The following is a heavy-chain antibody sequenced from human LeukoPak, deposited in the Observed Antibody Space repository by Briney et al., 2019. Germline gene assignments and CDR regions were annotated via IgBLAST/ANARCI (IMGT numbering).Heavy chain of an antibody. CDR2: IYTSGST. V-gene: IGHV4-61*02. Sequence: NPSETLSLTCTVSGGSISSGSYYWSWIRQPAGKGLEWIGRIYTSGSTNYNPSLKSRVTISVDTSKNQFSLKLSSVTAADTAVYYCAREDRGSNYGWYFDYWGQGTLVTVSS. J-gene: IGHJ4*02. CDR3: AREDRGSNYGWYFDY. CDR1: GGSISSGSYY. D-gene: IGHD5-18*01.